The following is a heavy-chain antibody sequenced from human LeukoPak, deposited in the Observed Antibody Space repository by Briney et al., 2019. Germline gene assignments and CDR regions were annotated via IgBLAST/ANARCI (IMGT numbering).Heavy chain of an antibody. Sequence: SSETLSLTCTVSGGSISSSSYYWGWIRQPPGKGLAWIGSIYYSGSTYYNPSLKSRVTISVDTSKNQFSLKLSSVTAADTAVYYCARQRADDFWSGYYPDAFDIWGQGTMVTVSS. J-gene: IGHJ3*02. V-gene: IGHV4-39*01. CDR2: IYYSGST. CDR1: GGSISSSSYY. D-gene: IGHD3-3*01. CDR3: ARQRADDFWSGYYPDAFDI.